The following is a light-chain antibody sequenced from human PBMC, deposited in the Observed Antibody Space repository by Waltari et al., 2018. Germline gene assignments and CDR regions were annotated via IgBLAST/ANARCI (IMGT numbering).Light chain of an antibody. J-gene: IGKJ2*01. Sequence: EIVLTQSPATLSLSPGERATLSCRASQSVSSYLAWYQQKPGQAPRLLIYDASNRATGIPARFSSSGSGTDLTLTISSLEPEDFAVYYCQQRSNWLYTFGQGTKLEIK. CDR2: DAS. CDR1: QSVSSY. V-gene: IGKV3-11*01. CDR3: QQRSNWLYT.